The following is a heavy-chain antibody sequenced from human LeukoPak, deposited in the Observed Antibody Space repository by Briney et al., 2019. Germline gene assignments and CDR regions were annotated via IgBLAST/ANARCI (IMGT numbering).Heavy chain of an antibody. J-gene: IGHJ4*02. V-gene: IGHV1-46*01. CDR3: ARGPTDMDFDY. CDR1: GSTFTKSDY. CDR2: INPSDGTT. Sequence: GASGKVSCKSSGSTFTKSDYIHWVRQAPGQGLEWMGIINPSDGTTFYAQRFQGRVTLTRDTSTNTVFMELSSLRSDDTAVFYCARGPTDMDFDYWGQGSLVTVSS.